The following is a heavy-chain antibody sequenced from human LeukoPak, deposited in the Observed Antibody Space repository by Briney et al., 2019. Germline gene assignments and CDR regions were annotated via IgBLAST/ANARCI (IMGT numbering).Heavy chain of an antibody. D-gene: IGHD3-22*01. J-gene: IGHJ4*02. CDR3: ARGTVVVITN. CDR1: GGSFSGYY. CDR2: INHSGST. Sequence: SETLSLTCAVYGGSFSGYYWSWIRQPPGKGLEWIGEINHSGSTNYNPSLKSRVTISVDTSMNQFSLKLSSVTAADTAVYYCARGTVVVITNWGQGTLVTVSS. V-gene: IGHV4-34*01.